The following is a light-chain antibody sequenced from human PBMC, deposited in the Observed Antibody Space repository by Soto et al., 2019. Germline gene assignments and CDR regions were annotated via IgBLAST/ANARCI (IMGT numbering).Light chain of an antibody. CDR3: QQSYSSPSWT. CDR1: QSIRGY. V-gene: IGKV1-39*01. J-gene: IGKJ1*01. CDR2: AAS. Sequence: DIQMTQSPSSLSASVGDRFTFTCRSSQSIRGYLNWYQQKPGEAPKLLIYAASSLHSGVPSRFSGSGSGTDFNLTISGLQLEDFATYFCQQSYSSPSWTFGPGTKVDIK.